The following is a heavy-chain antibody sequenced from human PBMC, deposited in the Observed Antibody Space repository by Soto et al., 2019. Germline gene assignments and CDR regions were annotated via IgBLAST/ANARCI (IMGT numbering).Heavy chain of an antibody. Sequence: PSETLSLTCAVSGHSISSGFYYWGWIRQPPGKGLEWIGSIYHSGSTYYNPSLKSRVTMSVDTSKNQLSLKLNSVTAADTAIYYCARKYFDTTLYYIDYWGQGIPVTVSS. V-gene: IGHV4-38-2*01. CDR2: IYHSGST. CDR3: ARKYFDTTLYYIDY. J-gene: IGHJ4*02. CDR1: GHSISSGFYY. D-gene: IGHD3-22*01.